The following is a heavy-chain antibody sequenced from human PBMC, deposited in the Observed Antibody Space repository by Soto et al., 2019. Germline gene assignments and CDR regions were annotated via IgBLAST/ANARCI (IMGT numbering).Heavy chain of an antibody. CDR2: IYPGDSAT. V-gene: IGHV5-51*01. J-gene: IGHJ4*02. CDR1: GYSFTSYW. Sequence: PGEYLKISSKGSGYSFTSYWIGWVRQMPGKGLERMGVIYPGDSATRYSPSFQGQVTISADKSIRTAYLQSISPKASATSMTNRASRAPYSSGWYGDLDFWGQGTLVTVFS. D-gene: IGHD6-19*01. CDR3: ASRAPYSSGWYGDLDF.